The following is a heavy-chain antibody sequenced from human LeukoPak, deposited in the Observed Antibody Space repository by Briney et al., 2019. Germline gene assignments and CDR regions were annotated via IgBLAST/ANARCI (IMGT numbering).Heavy chain of an antibody. CDR3: ARARGSGYYFDY. CDR1: GGSISSYY. V-gene: IGHV4-59*01. J-gene: IGHJ4*02. CDR2: IYYGGST. Sequence: SETLSLTCTVSGGSISSYYWSWIRQPPGKGLGWIGYIYYGGSTNYNPSLKSRVTISVDTSKNQFSLKLSSVTAADTAVYYCARARGSGYYFDYWGQGTLVTVSS. D-gene: IGHD3-22*01.